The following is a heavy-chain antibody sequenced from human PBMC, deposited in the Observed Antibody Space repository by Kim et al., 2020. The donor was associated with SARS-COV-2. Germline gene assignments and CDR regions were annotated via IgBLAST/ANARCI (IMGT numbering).Heavy chain of an antibody. CDR1: GDSVSSRSYY. CDR2: IYYTGTA. J-gene: IGHJ6*02. Sequence: SETLSLTCSVAGDSVSSRSYYWGWVRQVPGKGLEWIGSIYYTGTAFYNPSLKSRSALAVDTAENRFSMSLTSVTAADGGVYFCIRHMALPAVRAGMDVWGQGTMVTVSS. CDR3: IRHMALPAVRAGMDV. D-gene: IGHD4-17*01. V-gene: IGHV4-39*01.